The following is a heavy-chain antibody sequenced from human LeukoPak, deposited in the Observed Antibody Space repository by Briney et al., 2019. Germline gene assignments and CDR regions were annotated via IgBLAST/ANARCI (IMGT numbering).Heavy chain of an antibody. CDR1: GFTFDEYA. V-gene: IGHV3-9*01. D-gene: IGHD1-26*01. Sequence: GGSLRLSCAASGFTFDEYAMHWVRQAPGKGLEWVSGISYSSGSIGYVDSVKGRFTISRDNAKNSLYLQMNSLRVEDTTLYYCAKDRGGSSELGDAFDVWGQGTMVRVSS. J-gene: IGHJ3*01. CDR3: AKDRGGSSELGDAFDV. CDR2: ISYSSGSI.